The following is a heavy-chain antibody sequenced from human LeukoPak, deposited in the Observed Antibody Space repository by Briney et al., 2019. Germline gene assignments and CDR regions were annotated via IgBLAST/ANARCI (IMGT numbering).Heavy chain of an antibody. CDR2: ISGSGGST. V-gene: IGHV3-23*01. D-gene: IGHD6-19*01. CDR3: AKNRVAGDYYYGMDV. CDR1: EFTFSSYA. J-gene: IGHJ6*02. Sequence: PGGSLRLSCAASEFTFSSYAMSWVRQAPGKGLEWVSAISGSGGSTYYADSVKGRFTISRDNSKNTLYLQMNSLRAEDTAVYYCAKNRVAGDYYYGMDVWGQGTTVTVSS.